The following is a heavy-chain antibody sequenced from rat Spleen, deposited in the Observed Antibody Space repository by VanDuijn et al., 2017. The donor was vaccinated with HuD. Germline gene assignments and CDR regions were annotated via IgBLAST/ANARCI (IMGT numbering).Heavy chain of an antibody. D-gene: IGHD1-7*01. CDR3: TGEWYYGSSTY. J-gene: IGHJ3*01. V-gene: IGHV2-30*01. CDR2: VWTGGST. Sequence: QVQLKESGPGLVQPSQTLSLTCTVSGFSVTNYNVHWIRQPFGKSLEWMGVVWTGGSTAYNSTLKSRLSISRDASKSQVFLKMNSLQTEDTAIYFCTGEWYYGSSTYWGQGTLVTVSS. CDR1: GFSVTNYN.